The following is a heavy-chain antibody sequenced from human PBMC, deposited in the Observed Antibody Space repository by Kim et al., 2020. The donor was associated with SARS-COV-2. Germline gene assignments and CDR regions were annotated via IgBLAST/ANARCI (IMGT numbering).Heavy chain of an antibody. V-gene: IGHV3-9*01. CDR3: AKSLTHRWLQSVAAFDI. CDR2: ISWNSGSI. Sequence: GGSLRLSCAASGFTFDDYAMHWVRQAPGKGLEWVSGISWNSGSIGYADSVKGRFTISRDNAKNSLYLQMNSLRAEDTALYYCAKSLTHRWLQSVAAFDIWGQGTMVTVSS. D-gene: IGHD5-12*01. CDR1: GFTFDDYA. J-gene: IGHJ3*02.